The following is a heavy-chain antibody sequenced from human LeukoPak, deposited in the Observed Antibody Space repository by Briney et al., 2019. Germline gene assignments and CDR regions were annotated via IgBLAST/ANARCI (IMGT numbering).Heavy chain of an antibody. J-gene: IGHJ5*01. V-gene: IGHV1-69*05. Sequence: ASVKVSCKASGGTFTNYAFSWVRQAPGQGLEWMGGIIPIFRTTNYAEHFQGRATITTDESTSTAYLDLSSLRSEDTAVYYCAKDDGSATMGFDSWGQGTLVSVSS. CDR3: AKDDGSATMGFDS. CDR2: IIPIFRTT. CDR1: GGTFTNYA.